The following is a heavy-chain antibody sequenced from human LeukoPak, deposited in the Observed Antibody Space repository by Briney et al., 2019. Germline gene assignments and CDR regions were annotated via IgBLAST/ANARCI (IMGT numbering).Heavy chain of an antibody. CDR2: LSGSGFTT. CDR3: AKRDTSGYYYFDY. J-gene: IGHJ4*02. D-gene: IGHD3-22*01. Sequence: GGSLRLSCAASGFTFGSSSMSWVRQAPGKGLEWVSSLSGSGFTTSYADSVKGRFTISRDNSKNTLYPQMNSLRAEDTAVYYCAKRDTSGYYYFDYWGQGTLVTVSS. CDR1: GFTFGSSS. V-gene: IGHV3-23*01.